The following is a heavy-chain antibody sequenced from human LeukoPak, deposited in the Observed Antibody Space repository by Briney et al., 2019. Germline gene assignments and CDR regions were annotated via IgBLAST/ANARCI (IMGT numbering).Heavy chain of an antibody. J-gene: IGHJ5*02. CDR1: GFTFSSYG. CDR2: ISYDGSNK. D-gene: IGHD3-10*01. V-gene: IGHV3-30*18. CDR3: AKDSVRNYYGSGRPQFDP. Sequence: PGRSLRLSCAASGFTFSSYGMHWVRQAPGKGPEWVAVISYDGSNKYYADSVKGRFTISRDNSKNTLYLQMNSLRAEDTAVYYCAKDSVRNYYGSGRPQFDPWGQGTLVTVSS.